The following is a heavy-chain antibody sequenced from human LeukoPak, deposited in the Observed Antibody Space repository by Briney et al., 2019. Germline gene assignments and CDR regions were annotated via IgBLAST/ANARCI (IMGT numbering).Heavy chain of an antibody. V-gene: IGHV3-74*01. CDR2: INSDGSST. CDR1: GFTFSSYW. CDR3: ATPGPTYYYDSSGYGAFDI. J-gene: IGHJ3*02. Sequence: GSLSLSCAASGFTFSSYWMHWVRQAPGKGLVWVSRINSDGSSTSYADSVKGRFTISRDNAKNTLYLQMNSLRAEDTAVYYCATPGPTYYYDSSGYGAFDIWGQGTMVTVSS. D-gene: IGHD3-22*01.